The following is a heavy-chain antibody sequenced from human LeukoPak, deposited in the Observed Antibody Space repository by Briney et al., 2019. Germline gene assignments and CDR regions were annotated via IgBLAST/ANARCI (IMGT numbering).Heavy chain of an antibody. CDR3: ARAVYGDFDY. CDR2: IYTSGST. V-gene: IGHV4-61*02. CDR1: AGSISIGSYY. J-gene: IGHJ4*02. D-gene: IGHD4-17*01. Sequence: SQTLSLTRTASAGSISIGSYYWSWIRQPAGKGLELIGRIYTSGSTKYNPSLKSRVTISVDTSKNQFSLKLSSVNAADTAVYYCARAVYGDFDYWGQGTLVTVAS.